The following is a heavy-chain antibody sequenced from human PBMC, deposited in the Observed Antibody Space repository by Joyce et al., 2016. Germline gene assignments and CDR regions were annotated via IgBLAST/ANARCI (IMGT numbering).Heavy chain of an antibody. CDR3: AREERGAPPYYFDY. Sequence: EVQLVESGGGLIQPGGSLRLSCAASGFAVSYNYLSWVRQAPGQGLEWGEVIYSGGGTTYYADSVKGRFTISRDNSKNTLYLQMNSLRADDTAVYYCAREERGAPPYYFDYWGQGTLVTVSS. CDR1: GFAVSYNY. V-gene: IGHV3-53*01. CDR2: IYSGGGTT. D-gene: IGHD1-26*01. J-gene: IGHJ4*02.